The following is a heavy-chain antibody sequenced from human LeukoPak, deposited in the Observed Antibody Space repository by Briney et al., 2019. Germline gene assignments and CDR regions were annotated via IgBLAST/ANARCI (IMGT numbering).Heavy chain of an antibody. V-gene: IGHV1-2*02. CDR3: ARDPEGLGNNWFDP. CDR2: INPNSGGT. CDR1: GYTFTGYY. J-gene: IGHJ5*02. D-gene: IGHD3-16*01. Sequence: ASVKVSCKASGYTFTGYYMHWVRQAPGQGLEWMGWINPNSGGTNYAQKFQGRATMTRDTSISTAYMELSRLRSDDTAVYYCARDPEGLGNNWFDPWGQGTLVTVSS.